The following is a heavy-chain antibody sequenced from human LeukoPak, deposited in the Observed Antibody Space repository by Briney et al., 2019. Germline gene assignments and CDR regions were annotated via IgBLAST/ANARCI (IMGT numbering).Heavy chain of an antibody. CDR1: GFTLDDYG. CDR2: INWNGGST. V-gene: IGHV3-20*04. J-gene: IGHJ5*02. CDR3: ASSCGSSNGFDP. D-gene: IGHD2-2*01. Sequence: PGGSLRLSCAASGFTLDDYGMSWVRQAPGKGLEWVSGINWNGGSTGYADSVKGRFTISRDNAKNSLYLQMNSLRAEDTALYYCASSCGSSNGFDPWGQGTLVTVSS.